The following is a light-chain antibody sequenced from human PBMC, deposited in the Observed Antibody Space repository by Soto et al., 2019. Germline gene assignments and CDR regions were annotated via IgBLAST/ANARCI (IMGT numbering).Light chain of an antibody. J-gene: IGLJ3*02. Sequence: QSALTQPASVSGSPGQSITISCTGTSSDIGSHNFVSWYQQRPGKAPKLMIFEVTKRPSGVSNRFSASKSGNTASLTISGVQAEDEADYYCCSYAGTTTWVFGGGTNLTVL. CDR3: CSYAGTTTWV. CDR1: SSDIGSHNF. CDR2: EVT. V-gene: IGLV2-23*02.